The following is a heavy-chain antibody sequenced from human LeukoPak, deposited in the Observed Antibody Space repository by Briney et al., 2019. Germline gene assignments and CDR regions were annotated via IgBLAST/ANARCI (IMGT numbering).Heavy chain of an antibody. Sequence: ETLSLTCIVSSGSISNYYWSWIRQPPGKGLEWVSTINATSGTTSYAASVRGRFTISRDNSKNALYLQLNTLRADDTATYYCAKPISGGLAVTADWFHPWGQGTLVVVSS. D-gene: IGHD6-19*01. CDR1: SGSISNYY. J-gene: IGHJ5*01. V-gene: IGHV3-23*01. CDR3: AKPISGGLAVTADWFHP. CDR2: INATSGTT.